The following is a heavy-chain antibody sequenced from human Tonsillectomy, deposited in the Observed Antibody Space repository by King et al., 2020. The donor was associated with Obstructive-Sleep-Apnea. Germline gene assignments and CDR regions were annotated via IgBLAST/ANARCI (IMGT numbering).Heavy chain of an antibody. V-gene: IGHV3-9*01. J-gene: IGHJ4*02. CDR1: GFTFDDYP. CDR3: AKAMLSGSYQMAIDY. D-gene: IGHD1-26*01. Sequence: EVQLVESGGGLVQPGRSLRLSCAASGFTFDDYPMHWVRQAPGKGLEWVSGISWNSGGTGYADSVKGRFTISRDNAKNSLYLQMNSLRTDDTALYYCAKAMLSGSYQMAIDYWGQGTLVTVSS. CDR2: ISWNSGGT.